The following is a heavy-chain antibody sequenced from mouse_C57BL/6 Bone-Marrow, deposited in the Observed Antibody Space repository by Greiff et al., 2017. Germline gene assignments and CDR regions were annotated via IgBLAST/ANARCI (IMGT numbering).Heavy chain of an antibody. Sequence: QVQLQQPGAELVMPGASVKLSCKASGYTFTSYWMHWVKQRPGQGLEWIGEIDPSDSYTNYNQKFKGKSTLTVDKSSSTAYMQLSSLTSEDSAVYYCARSSYYGSSYSFAYWGQGTLVTVSA. J-gene: IGHJ3*01. CDR2: IDPSDSYT. CDR1: GYTFTSYW. CDR3: ARSSYYGSSYSFAY. V-gene: IGHV1-69*01. D-gene: IGHD1-1*01.